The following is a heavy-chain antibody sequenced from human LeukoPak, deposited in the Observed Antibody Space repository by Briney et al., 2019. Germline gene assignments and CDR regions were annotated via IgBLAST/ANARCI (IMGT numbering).Heavy chain of an antibody. CDR1: EFSVGSNY. J-gene: IGHJ6*03. D-gene: IGHD2-15*01. Sequence: GGSLRLSCAASEFSVGSNYMTWVRQAPGKGLEWVSLIYSGGSTYYADSVKGRFTISRDNSKNTLYLQMNSLRAEDTAVYYCARDGAYCSGGSCPRYYMDVWGKGTTVTVSS. CDR3: ARDGAYCSGGSCPRYYMDV. CDR2: IYSGGST. V-gene: IGHV3-66*01.